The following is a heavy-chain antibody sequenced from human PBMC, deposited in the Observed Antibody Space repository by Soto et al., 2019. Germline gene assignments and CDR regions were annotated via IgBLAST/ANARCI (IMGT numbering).Heavy chain of an antibody. J-gene: IGHJ6*02. CDR2: IIPIFGTA. CDR1: GGPFSSYA. V-gene: IGHV1-69*13. CDR3: AREISTFRYYYYYGTDV. Sequence: SVKVSCKGSGGPFSSYAISWVRQAPGQGLEWMGGIIPIFGTANDAQKFQGRVTITADESTGTAYMELSSLRSEDTAVYYCAREISTFRYYYYYGTDVWGQGTTVIVSS. D-gene: IGHD3-16*01.